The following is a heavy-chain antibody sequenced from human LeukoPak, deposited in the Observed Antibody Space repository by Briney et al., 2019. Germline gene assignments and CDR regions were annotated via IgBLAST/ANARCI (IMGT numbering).Heavy chain of an antibody. J-gene: IGHJ4*02. CDR1: GSTFTGYY. CDR2: INPNKGGT. V-gene: IGHV1-2*02. CDR3: ARLFTPRGIDY. Sequence: ASVKVSCKASGSTFTGYYMYWVRQAPGQGLEWMGWINPNKGGTKYAQKFQGRVTMTRDTSISTAYMELSRLRSDDTAVYYCARLFTPRGIDYWGQGTLVTISS. D-gene: IGHD3-16*01.